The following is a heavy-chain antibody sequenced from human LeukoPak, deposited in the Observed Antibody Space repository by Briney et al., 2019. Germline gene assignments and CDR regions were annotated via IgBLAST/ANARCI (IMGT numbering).Heavy chain of an antibody. CDR1: GYTFTGYY. V-gene: IGHV1-2*02. D-gene: IGHD3-3*01. CDR3: ARSTIFGVVITDY. CDR2: ISPNSGGT. J-gene: IGHJ4*02. Sequence: ASVKVSCKASGYTFTGYYMHWVRQAPGQGLEWMGWISPNSGGTNYAQKFQGRVTMTRDTSISTAYMELSRLRSDDTAVYYCARSTIFGVVITDYWGQGTLVTVSS.